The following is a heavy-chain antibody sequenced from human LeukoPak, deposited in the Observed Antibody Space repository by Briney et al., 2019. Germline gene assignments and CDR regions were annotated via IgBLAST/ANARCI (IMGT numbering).Heavy chain of an antibody. Sequence: SETLSLTCTVSDGSISSYYWSWIRQPPGKGLEWIGYIFYTGSTKYGPSLNSRVTISLDTSKNQFSLKLSSVTAADTAVYYCARQPAGYYGKTGYYPYYFDYWGQGTLVTVSS. V-gene: IGHV4-59*08. CDR3: ARQPAGYYGKTGYYPYYFDY. CDR2: IFYTGST. D-gene: IGHD3-22*01. J-gene: IGHJ4*02. CDR1: DGSISSYY.